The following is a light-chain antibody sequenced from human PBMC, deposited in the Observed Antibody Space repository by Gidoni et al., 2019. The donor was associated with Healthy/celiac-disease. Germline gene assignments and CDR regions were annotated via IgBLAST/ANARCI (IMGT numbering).Light chain of an antibody. CDR3: QQYGST. J-gene: IGKJ4*01. CDR2: GAS. Sequence: EIVLTQSPCTLSLSPGARATHSSRASPSVSSSYLAWYQQKPGQAPRLLIYGASRRATGIPDRFSGSGSGTDFTLTISRLEPEDFAVYYCQQYGSTFGGGTKVEIK. CDR1: PSVSSSY. V-gene: IGKV3-20*01.